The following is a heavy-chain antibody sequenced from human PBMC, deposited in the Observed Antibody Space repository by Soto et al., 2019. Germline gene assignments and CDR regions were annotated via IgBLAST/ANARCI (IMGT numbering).Heavy chain of an antibody. CDR3: ARRMVRYYYGMDV. J-gene: IGHJ6*02. D-gene: IGHD2-8*01. CDR2: IYYSGST. Sequence: PSETLSLTCTVSGGSISSYYWSWIRQPPGKGLEWIGYIYYSGSTNYNPSLKSRVTISVDTSKNQFSLKLSSVTAADTAVYYCARRMVRYYYGMDVWGQGTTVTVSS. CDR1: GGSISSYY. V-gene: IGHV4-59*01.